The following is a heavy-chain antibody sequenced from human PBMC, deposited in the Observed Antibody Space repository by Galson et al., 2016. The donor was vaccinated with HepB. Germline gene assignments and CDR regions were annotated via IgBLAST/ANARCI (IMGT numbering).Heavy chain of an antibody. CDR2: SVAEAGEP. CDR3: ATDRAEAALEAFDL. Sequence: SVKVSCKVSGDCLSELSMHWVRQAPGKGLEYMGISVAEAGEPFYAEKFQGRVTMMEDTSTDTAYLELRSLRSEDTAVYYCATDRAEAALEAFDLWGQGTMVTVSS. V-gene: IGHV1-24*01. D-gene: IGHD6-19*01. CDR1: GDCLSELS. J-gene: IGHJ3*01.